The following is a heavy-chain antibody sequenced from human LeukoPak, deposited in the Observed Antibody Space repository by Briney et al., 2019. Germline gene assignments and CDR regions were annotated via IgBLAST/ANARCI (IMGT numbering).Heavy chain of an antibody. J-gene: IGHJ3*02. CDR3: VTGDNPDYTWENHRLDAFDI. CDR2: ITGGGTFT. CDR1: GFSFSQHS. Sequence: GGSLRLSCEASGFSFSQHSMGWVRLAPGKGLEWVSSITGGGTFTFYADSVKGRFTVSRDNANNLLFLQLHSLRADDAAIYYCVTGDNPDYTWENHRLDAFDIWARGQWSPSLQ. V-gene: IGHV3-21*01. D-gene: IGHD3-16*01.